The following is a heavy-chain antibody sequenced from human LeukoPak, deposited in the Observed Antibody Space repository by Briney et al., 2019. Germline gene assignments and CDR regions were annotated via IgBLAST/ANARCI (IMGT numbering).Heavy chain of an antibody. V-gene: IGHV1-46*03. CDR3: ARARGTTSYYDAFDI. CDR1: GYTFTNYY. Sequence: ASVTVSCKASGYTFTNYYMHWVRQAPGQGLEWMGIINPSSGSTDYAQKFQGRVTMTRDTSTSTVYMELSSLRSEDTAVYYCARARGTTSYYDAFDIWGQGTMVTVSS. D-gene: IGHD4-17*01. CDR2: INPSSGST. J-gene: IGHJ3*02.